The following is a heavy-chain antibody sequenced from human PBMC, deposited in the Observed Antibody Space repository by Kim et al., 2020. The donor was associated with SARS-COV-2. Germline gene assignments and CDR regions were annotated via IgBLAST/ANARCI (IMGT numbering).Heavy chain of an antibody. CDR3: ARGTQSYFRGGLTNNLGY. CDR1: GGTFSSYA. Sequence: SVKVSCKASGGTFSSYAISWVRQAPGQGLEWMGGIIPIFGTANYAQKFQGRVTITADESTSTAYMELSSLRSEDTAVYYCARGTQSYFRGGLTNNLGYWGQGTLVTVSS. J-gene: IGHJ4*02. CDR2: IIPIFGTA. D-gene: IGHD1-20*01. V-gene: IGHV1-69*13.